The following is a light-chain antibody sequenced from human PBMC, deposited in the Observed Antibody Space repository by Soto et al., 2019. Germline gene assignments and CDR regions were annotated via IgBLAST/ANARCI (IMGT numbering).Light chain of an antibody. CDR2: KVS. CDR1: QGIRND. V-gene: IGKV1-6*01. CDR3: QQTYNTPPT. J-gene: IGKJ1*01. Sequence: AIQMTQSPSSLSASVGDRVTITCRASQGIRNDLGWYQQKPGKAPKLLIYKVSSLESGVPSRFSGSGSGTDFTLTISSLQPEDFATYFCQQTYNTPPTFGQGTKVDI.